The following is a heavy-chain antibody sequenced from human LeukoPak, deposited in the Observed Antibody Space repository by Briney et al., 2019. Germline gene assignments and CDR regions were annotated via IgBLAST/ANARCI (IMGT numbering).Heavy chain of an antibody. J-gene: IGHJ3*02. D-gene: IGHD3-22*01. Sequence: ASVKVSCKASGYTFTGHYIHWVRQAPGQGFEWMGWIHPNTGGTKYAQKFQGRVTMTRDTSSSTAYMELSSLRSADTAVYYCASEYKYDSSGANAFDIWGQGTMVTVSS. CDR2: IHPNTGGT. V-gene: IGHV1-2*02. CDR3: ASEYKYDSSGANAFDI. CDR1: GYTFTGHY.